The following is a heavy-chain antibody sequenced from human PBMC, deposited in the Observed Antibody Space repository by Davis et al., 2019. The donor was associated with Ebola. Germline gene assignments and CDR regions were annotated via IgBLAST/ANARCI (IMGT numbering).Heavy chain of an antibody. J-gene: IGHJ5*02. CDR1: GGPTSSSNW. CDR2: IHHSGST. D-gene: IGHD6-13*01. Sequence: SETLSLTCAVSGGPTSSSNWWSWVRQPPGKGLEWIGEIHHSGSTNYNPSLKSRVTMFLDKSLNQFSLKMSSVTAADTAVYYCARERAYSSSWYWFDPWGQGTLVTVSS. CDR3: ARERAYSSSWYWFDP. V-gene: IGHV4-4*02.